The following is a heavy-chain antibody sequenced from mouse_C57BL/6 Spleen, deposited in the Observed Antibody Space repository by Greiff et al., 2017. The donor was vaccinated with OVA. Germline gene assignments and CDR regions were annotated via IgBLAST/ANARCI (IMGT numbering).Heavy chain of an antibody. V-gene: IGHV1-59*01. D-gene: IGHD2-1*01. CDR3: ARPDGKSFLYWYFDV. CDR2: IDPSDSYT. J-gene: IGHJ1*03. Sequence: QVQLQQPGAELVRPGTSVKLSCKASGYTFTSYWMHWVKQRPGQGLEWIGVIDPSDSYTNYNQKFKGKATLTVDTSSSTAYMQLSSLTSEDSAVYYCARPDGKSFLYWYFDVWGTGTTVTVSS. CDR1: GYTFTSYW.